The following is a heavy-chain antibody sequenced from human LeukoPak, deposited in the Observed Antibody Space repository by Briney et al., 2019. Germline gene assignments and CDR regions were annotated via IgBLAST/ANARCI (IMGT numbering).Heavy chain of an antibody. Sequence: SGPTLVKPTQTLTLTCTFSVFSLSTSGVGVGWIRQPPGKALEWLALIYWDDDKRYSPSLKSRLTITKDTSKNQVVLTITNMDPVDTATYYCAHRRDYDILTGYPYNWFDPWGQGTLVTVSS. V-gene: IGHV2-5*02. D-gene: IGHD3-9*01. J-gene: IGHJ5*02. CDR1: VFSLSTSGVG. CDR3: AHRRDYDILTGYPYNWFDP. CDR2: IYWDDDK.